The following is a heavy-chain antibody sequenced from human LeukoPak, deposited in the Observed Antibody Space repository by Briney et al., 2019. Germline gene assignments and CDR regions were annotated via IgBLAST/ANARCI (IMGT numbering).Heavy chain of an antibody. CDR2: ISGSGGST. J-gene: IGHJ4*02. D-gene: IGHD6-13*01. V-gene: IGHV3-23*01. CDR1: GFTFSSYA. CDR3: AKGRISGDAGLDY. Sequence: GGSLRLSCAASGFTFSSYAMNWVRQAPGKGLEWVSTISGSGGSTDYADSVKGRFTISRNNSKNTLYLQVNSLRAEDTAVFYCAKGRISGDAGLDYWGQGTLVTVSS.